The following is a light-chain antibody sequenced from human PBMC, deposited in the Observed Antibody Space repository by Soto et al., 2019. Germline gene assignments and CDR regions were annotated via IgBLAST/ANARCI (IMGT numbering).Light chain of an antibody. J-gene: IGKJ3*01. V-gene: IGKV3-20*01. CDR1: QSVSSSY. Sequence: EIVLTQSPGTLSLSPGERATLSCRASQSVSSSYLAWYQQKPGQAPRLLIYGASSRATGIPDRFSGSGSGTDFTLTISRLEPEDFAVYYCQQYGSSPAFNFGPGTKVDIK. CDR2: GAS. CDR3: QQYGSSPAFN.